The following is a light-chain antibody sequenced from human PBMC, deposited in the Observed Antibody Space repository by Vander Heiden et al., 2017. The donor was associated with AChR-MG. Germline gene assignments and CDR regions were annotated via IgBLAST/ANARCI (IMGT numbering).Light chain of an antibody. J-gene: IGLJ1*01. CDR2: DVA. CDR3: CSYAGSYSYV. Sequence: QSALTQPRSVSGSPGQSVTISCTGSSSDVGGYNYVSWYQQTPGKAPKLMIYDVAKRPSGVPDRFSGSKSDNTASLTISGLQAEDEADYYCCSYAGSYSYVFGTGTKVTVL. V-gene: IGLV2-11*01. CDR1: SSDVGGYNY.